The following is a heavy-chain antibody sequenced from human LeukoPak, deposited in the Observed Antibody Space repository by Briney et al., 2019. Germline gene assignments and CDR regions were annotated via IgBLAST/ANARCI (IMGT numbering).Heavy chain of an antibody. Sequence: GGSLRLSCVASGFTLTTYEMIWVRQAPGKGLEWVSYITSSSSNKYYADSVEGRFTISRDNAKNSLYLQMNSLRAEDTAVYYCATDCSSSSCLQSDHWGQGTQVTVSS. CDR3: ATDCSSSSCLQSDH. V-gene: IGHV3-48*03. CDR1: GFTLTTYE. D-gene: IGHD2-2*01. CDR2: ITSSSSNK. J-gene: IGHJ4*02.